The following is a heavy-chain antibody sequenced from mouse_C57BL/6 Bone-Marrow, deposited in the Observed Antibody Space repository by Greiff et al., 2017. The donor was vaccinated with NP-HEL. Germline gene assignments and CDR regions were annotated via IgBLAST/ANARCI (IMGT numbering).Heavy chain of an antibody. CDR3: ARRILWNYWWYFDV. J-gene: IGHJ1*03. CDR1: GFTFSSYG. Sequence: EVQGVESGGDLVKPGGSLKLSCAASGFTFSSYGMSWVRQTPDKRLEWVATISSGGSYTYYPDSVKGRFTISRDNAKNTLYLQMSSLKSEDTAMYYCARRILWNYWWYFDVWGTGTTVTVSS. V-gene: IGHV5-6*01. CDR2: ISSGGSYT. D-gene: IGHD1-1*02.